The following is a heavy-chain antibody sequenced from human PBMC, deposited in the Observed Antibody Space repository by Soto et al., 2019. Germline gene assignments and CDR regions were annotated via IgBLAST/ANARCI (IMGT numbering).Heavy chain of an antibody. CDR2: ISNGGSSI. Sequence: QVQLVESGGGLVKPGGSLRLSCAASGFTFGDYDMSWIRHAPGKGLEWVSYISNGGSSIYYADSVKGRFTISRDNAKRSVFLQMNSLRAEDTAVYYCTRPCRYCNGGGPGNWFDPWGQGTLVTVSS. V-gene: IGHV3-11*01. J-gene: IGHJ5*02. D-gene: IGHD2-8*02. CDR3: TRPCRYCNGGGPGNWFDP. CDR1: GFTFGDYD.